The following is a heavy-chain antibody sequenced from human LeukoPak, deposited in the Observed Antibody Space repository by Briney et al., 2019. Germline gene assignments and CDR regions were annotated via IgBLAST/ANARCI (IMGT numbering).Heavy chain of an antibody. Sequence: PGGSLRLSCAASGFTFSSYGMHWVRQAPGKGLEWVAFIRYDGSNKYYADSVKGRFTISRDNAKNSLYLQMNSLRAEDTAVYYCARESRYYYGSGSYYNPWSNPPDYWGQGTLVTVSS. J-gene: IGHJ4*02. D-gene: IGHD3-10*01. CDR3: ARESRYYYGSGSYYNPWSNPPDY. CDR2: IRYDGSNK. CDR1: GFTFSSYG. V-gene: IGHV3-30*02.